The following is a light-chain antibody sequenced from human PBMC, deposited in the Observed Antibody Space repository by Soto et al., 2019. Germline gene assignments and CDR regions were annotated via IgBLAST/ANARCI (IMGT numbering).Light chain of an antibody. V-gene: IGLV4-69*01. J-gene: IGLJ2*01. CDR3: QTWGTGIHVV. CDR2: LDSDGSH. Sequence: QSVLTQSPAASASLGASVKLTCTLSSGHSSYAIAWHQQQPEKGPRYLMKLDSDGSHTKGDAIPDRLSGSSSGAERYLTIASLQSEYEADYYCQTWGTGIHVVFGGGTELTVL. CDR1: SGHSSYA.